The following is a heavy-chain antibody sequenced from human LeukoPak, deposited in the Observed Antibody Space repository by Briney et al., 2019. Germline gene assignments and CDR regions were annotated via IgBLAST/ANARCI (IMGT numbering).Heavy chain of an antibody. V-gene: IGHV1-2*02. CDR2: INPNSGGT. CDR1: GYTFTGYY. J-gene: IGHJ4*02. Sequence: ASVTVSCKASGYTFTGYYMHWVRQAPGQGLEWMGWINPNSGGTNYAQKFQGRVTMTRDTSISTAYMELSRLRSDDTAVYYCARETYYYDSSGYYQDYWGQGTLVTVSS. CDR3: ARETYYYDSSGYYQDY. D-gene: IGHD3-22*01.